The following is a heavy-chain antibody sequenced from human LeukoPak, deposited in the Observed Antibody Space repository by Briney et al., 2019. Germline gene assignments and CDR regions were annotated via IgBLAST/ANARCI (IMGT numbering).Heavy chain of an antibody. V-gene: IGHV1-69*04. CDR1: GGTFSSYA. D-gene: IGHD1-26*01. Sequence: SVKVSCKASGGTFSSYAISWVRQAPGQGLEWTGRIIPILGIANYAQKFQGRVTITADKSTSTAYMELSSLRSEDTAVYYCARDLARSDERDYWGQGTLVTVSS. J-gene: IGHJ4*02. CDR3: ARDLARSDERDY. CDR2: IIPILGIA.